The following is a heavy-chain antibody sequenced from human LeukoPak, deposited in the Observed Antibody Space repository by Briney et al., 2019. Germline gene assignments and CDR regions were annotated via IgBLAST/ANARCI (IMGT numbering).Heavy chain of an antibody. CDR3: AMRDGYNPLDY. CDR2: ISYDGSNK. V-gene: IGHV3-30*03. CDR1: GFTFSSYG. J-gene: IGHJ4*02. Sequence: GGSLRFSCAASGFTFSSYGMHWVRKAPGKGLEGVAVISYDGSNKYYADSVKGRFTISRDNSKNTLYLQMNSLRAEDTAVYYCAMRDGYNPLDYWGQGTLVTVSS. D-gene: IGHD5-24*01.